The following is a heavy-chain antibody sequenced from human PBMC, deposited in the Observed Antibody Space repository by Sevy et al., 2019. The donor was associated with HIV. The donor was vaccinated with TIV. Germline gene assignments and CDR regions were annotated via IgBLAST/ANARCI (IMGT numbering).Heavy chain of an antibody. V-gene: IGHV4-39*01. Sequence: SETLSLTCTVSGASISDSGYYWGWIRQPPGKGLEWIASITYSGNTFYNPSLKSRVTISADMSKNQFSVQLNSVTAADTAGYYCVGPMWTYRSGWSYYDYWGQGTVVTVSS. CDR3: VGPMWTYRSGWSYYDY. J-gene: IGHJ4*02. CDR2: ITYSGNT. D-gene: IGHD6-19*01. CDR1: GASISDSGYY.